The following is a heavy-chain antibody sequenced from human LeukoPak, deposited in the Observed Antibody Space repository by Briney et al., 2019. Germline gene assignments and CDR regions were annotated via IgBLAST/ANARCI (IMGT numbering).Heavy chain of an antibody. CDR1: GFTFTSYA. V-gene: IGHV3-23*01. CDR3: AKDFYYDSSGYYYAPFFDC. Sequence: PGGSLRLSCAASGFTFTSYAMSWVRQAPGKGLEWVSAISGSGGSTYYADSVKGRFTISRDNSKNTLYLQMNSLRAEDTAVYYCAKDFYYDSSGYYYAPFFDCWGQGTLVTVSS. D-gene: IGHD3-22*01. CDR2: ISGSGGST. J-gene: IGHJ4*02.